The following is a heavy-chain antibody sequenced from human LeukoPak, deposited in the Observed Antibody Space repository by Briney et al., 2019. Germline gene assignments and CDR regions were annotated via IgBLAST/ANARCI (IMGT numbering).Heavy chain of an antibody. CDR1: GGPFSGYY. CDR3: AREDRYCSGGSCYS. Sequence: SETLSLTCAVYGGPFSGYYWSWIRQPPGKGLEWIGRIYTSGSTNYNPSLKSRVTISIDTSKYQFSLELSSVTAADTAVYYCAREDRYCSGGSCYSWGQGTLVTVSS. V-gene: IGHV4-59*10. J-gene: IGHJ4*02. CDR2: IYTSGST. D-gene: IGHD2-15*01.